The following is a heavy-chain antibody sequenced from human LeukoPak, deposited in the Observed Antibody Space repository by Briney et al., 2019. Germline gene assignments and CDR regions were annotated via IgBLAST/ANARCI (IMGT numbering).Heavy chain of an antibody. D-gene: IGHD4-17*01. CDR1: GDSFNSHY. CDR3: ARELVTVTKGFDI. CDR2: ISYIGTT. Sequence: SETLSLTCAVSGDSFNSHYWTWIRQPPGRGLEWIGYISYIGTTNYNPSLKSRVTISIDTSKNQFSLKLSSVTTADTAVYYCARELVTVTKGFDIWGLGTIVSVSS. V-gene: IGHV4-59*11. J-gene: IGHJ3*02.